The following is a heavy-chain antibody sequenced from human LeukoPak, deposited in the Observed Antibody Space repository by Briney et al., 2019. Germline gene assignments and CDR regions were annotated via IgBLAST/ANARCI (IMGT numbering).Heavy chain of an antibody. D-gene: IGHD1-26*01. CDR1: GGTFSSYA. V-gene: IGHV1-69*13. Sequence: SMKVSCKASGGTFSSYAISWVRQAPGQGLEWMGGIIPIFGTANYAQKFQGRVTITADESTSTAYMELSSLRSEDTAVYYCARDTRLGGSYLGYYGMDVWGQGTTVTVSS. CDR3: ARDTRLGGSYLGYYGMDV. J-gene: IGHJ6*02. CDR2: IIPIFGTA.